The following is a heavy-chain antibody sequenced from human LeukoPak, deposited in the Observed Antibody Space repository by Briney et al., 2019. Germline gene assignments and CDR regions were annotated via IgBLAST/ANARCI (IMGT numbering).Heavy chain of an antibody. J-gene: IGHJ6*02. D-gene: IGHD4-23*01. CDR2: IDPSDSYT. CDR3: RWADHYYYGMDV. V-gene: IGHV5-10-1*01. Sequence: GESLKISCKGSGYSFTSYWISWVRQMPGKGLEWMGRIDPSDSYTNYSPSFQGHVTISADKSISTAYLQWSSLKASDTAMYYCRWADHYYYGMDVWGQGTTVTVSS. CDR1: GYSFTSYW.